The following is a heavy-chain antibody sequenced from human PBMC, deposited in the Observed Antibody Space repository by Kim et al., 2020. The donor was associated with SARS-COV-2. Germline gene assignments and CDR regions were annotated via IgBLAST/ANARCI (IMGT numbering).Heavy chain of an antibody. CDR3: AAAINTWYDGGFDP. D-gene: IGHD1-1*01. V-gene: IGHV3-13*01. Sequence: GGSLRLSCAASGFIFNHYDMHWIRQATGKGLEWVSVIGPAGDTYYSGSVKGRFTISRDNARNYLYLQMNRLRAGDTAVYYCAAAINTWYDGGFDPWGQGTLVTVSS. CDR1: GFIFNHYD. J-gene: IGHJ5*02. CDR2: IGPAGDT.